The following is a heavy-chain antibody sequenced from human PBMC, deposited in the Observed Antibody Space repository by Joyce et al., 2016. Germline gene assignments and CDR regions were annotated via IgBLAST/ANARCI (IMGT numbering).Heavy chain of an antibody. D-gene: IGHD1-26*01. Sequence: QVQLVESGGGVVQPGRSLRLSCAASGFAFTSYGRYWVRRAPGKGLGWVALISYDAINKYYVESVEGRFTVSRDNSKNTLYLQMNSLRPADTALYYCAKGRGRILGETNLFNYWGQGTLVTVSS. CDR3: AKGRGRILGETNLFNY. V-gene: IGHV3-30*18. CDR2: ISYDAINK. J-gene: IGHJ4*02. CDR1: GFAFTSYG.